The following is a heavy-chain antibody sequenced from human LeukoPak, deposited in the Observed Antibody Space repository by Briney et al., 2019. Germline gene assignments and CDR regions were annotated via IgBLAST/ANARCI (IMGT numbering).Heavy chain of an antibody. CDR3: ARDREYSSGWYNHYFDN. J-gene: IGHJ4*02. Sequence: ASVKVSCKASGFTFTSSAVQWVRQARGQRLEWIGWIVVGSGNTNYAQRFQERVTITRDMSTSTAYMELSSLRSEDTAVYYCARDREYSSGWYNHYFDNWGQGILVTVSS. CDR1: GFTFTSSA. CDR2: IVVGSGNT. V-gene: IGHV1-58*01. D-gene: IGHD6-19*01.